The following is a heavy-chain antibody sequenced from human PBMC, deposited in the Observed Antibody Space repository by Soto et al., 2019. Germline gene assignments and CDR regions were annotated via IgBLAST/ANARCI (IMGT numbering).Heavy chain of an antibody. D-gene: IGHD3-10*01. J-gene: IGHJ5*02. V-gene: IGHV4-59*01. CDR2: IYYSGST. Sequence: SETLSLTCTVSGGSISSYYWSWIRQPPGKGLEWIGYIYYSGSTNYNPSLKSRVTISVDTSKNQFSLKLSSVTAADTAVYYCARGLWFGELLAPFDPWGQGNLVT. CDR1: GGSISSYY. CDR3: ARGLWFGELLAPFDP.